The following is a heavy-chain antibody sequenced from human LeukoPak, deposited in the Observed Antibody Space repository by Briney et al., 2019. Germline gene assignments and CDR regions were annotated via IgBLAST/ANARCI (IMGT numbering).Heavy chain of an antibody. CDR1: GFTFSSYG. J-gene: IGHJ4*02. CDR2: ISYDGSNK. Sequence: GGSLRLSCAASGFTFSSYGMHWVRQAPGKGLEWVAIISYDGSNKYYADSVKGRFTISRDNSKNTLYLQMNSLRAEDTAVYYRAKVQNDFWSGYYPDALDYWGQGTLVTVSS. V-gene: IGHV3-30*18. D-gene: IGHD3-3*01. CDR3: AKVQNDFWSGYYPDALDY.